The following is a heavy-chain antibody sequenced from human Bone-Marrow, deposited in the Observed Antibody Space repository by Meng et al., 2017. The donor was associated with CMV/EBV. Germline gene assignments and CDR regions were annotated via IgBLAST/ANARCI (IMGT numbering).Heavy chain of an antibody. V-gene: IGHV3-30*02. CDR1: GFTFSSYA. CDR3: AKVVPGYCSTTSCSPDH. J-gene: IGHJ4*02. D-gene: IGHD2-2*01. CDR2: VRYDGNNK. Sequence: GGSLRLSCAASGFTFSSYAMHWVRQAPGKGLEWVAYVRYDGNNKNYADSVKGRFIISRDNSKNTLYLQMNSLRAEDTAVYYCAKVVPGYCSTTSCSPDHWGQGTLVTVSS.